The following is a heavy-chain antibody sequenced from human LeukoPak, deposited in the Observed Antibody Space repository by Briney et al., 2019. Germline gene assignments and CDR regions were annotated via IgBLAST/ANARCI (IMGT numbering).Heavy chain of an antibody. CDR2: MSGSGYYT. CDR1: GFAFRCFA. J-gene: IGHJ6*03. V-gene: IGHV3-23*01. CDR3: AKMEGERLYDFCMDV. Sequence: RGGSLRVSFAAAGFAFRCFAMSKLGQAPGKGLEWVSAMSGSGYYTYFVDFVKGRLTISRDNSRNTLYLNVNSLRADDTAVYYCAKMEGERLYDFCMDVWGRETTVTVSS. D-gene: IGHD3-16*01.